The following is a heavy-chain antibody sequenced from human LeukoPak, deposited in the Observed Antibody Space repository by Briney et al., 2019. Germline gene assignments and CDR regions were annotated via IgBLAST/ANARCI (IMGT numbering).Heavy chain of an antibody. V-gene: IGHV3-30*03. D-gene: IGHD3-3*01. Sequence: GGSLRLSCAASGFTFSSYGMHWVRQAPGKGLEWVAVISYDGSNKYYADSVKGRFTISRDNAKNSLYLQMNSLRAEDTAVYYCARGGQPPVLRFLEWLLYPLGYFDYWGQGTLVTVSS. CDR2: ISYDGSNK. CDR1: GFTFSSYG. CDR3: ARGGQPPVLRFLEWLLYPLGYFDY. J-gene: IGHJ4*02.